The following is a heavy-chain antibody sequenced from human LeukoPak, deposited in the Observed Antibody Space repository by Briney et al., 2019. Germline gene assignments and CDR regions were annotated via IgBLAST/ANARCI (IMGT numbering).Heavy chain of an antibody. CDR1: GGSFSGYY. D-gene: IGHD5-18*01. CDR3: AKSLGTAMVICGFDY. J-gene: IGHJ4*02. Sequence: ETLSLTCAVYGGSFSGYYWSWVRQAPGKGLEWVSVISGSGGSTYYADSVKGRFTISRDNSKNTLYLQMNSLRAEDTAVYYCAKSLGTAMVICGFDYWGQGTLVTVSS. CDR2: ISGSGGST. V-gene: IGHV3-23*01.